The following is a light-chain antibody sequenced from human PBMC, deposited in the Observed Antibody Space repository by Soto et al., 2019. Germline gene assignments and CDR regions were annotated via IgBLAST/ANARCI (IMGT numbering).Light chain of an antibody. V-gene: IGKV3-15*01. CDR1: QSVNRQ. CDR2: DAS. CDR3: QSYNNWPLN. J-gene: IGKJ4*01. Sequence: EIVMTQSPASLSDTPLERVSLSCRSSQSVNRQVLLYQHKPGQTPRLLIYDASTRATGVPARFSGSGSGTEFTLTINSLQSEDFAVYYCQSYNNWPLNFGGGTKVDIK.